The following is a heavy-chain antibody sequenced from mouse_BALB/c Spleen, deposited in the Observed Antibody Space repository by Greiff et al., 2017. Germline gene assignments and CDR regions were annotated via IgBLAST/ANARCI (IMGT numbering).Heavy chain of an antibody. Sequence: VQLQQSGAELVKPGASVKLSCTASGFNIKDTYMHWVKQRPEQGLEWIGRIDPANGNTKYDPKFQGKATITADTSSNTAYLQLSSLTSEDTAVYYCASIMITRAMDYGGQGTSVTVSS. CDR1: GFNIKDTY. J-gene: IGHJ4*01. CDR3: ASIMITRAMDY. V-gene: IGHV14-3*02. D-gene: IGHD2-4*01. CDR2: IDPANGNT.